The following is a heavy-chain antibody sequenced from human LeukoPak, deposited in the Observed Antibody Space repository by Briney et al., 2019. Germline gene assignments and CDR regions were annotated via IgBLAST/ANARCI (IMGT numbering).Heavy chain of an antibody. CDR1: GYTFTGYY. V-gene: IGHV1-2*04. J-gene: IGHJ4*02. Sequence: ASVKVSCKAPGYTFTGYYMHWVRQAPGQGLEWMGRINPNSGGTNYAQKFQGWVTMTRDTSISTAYMELSRLRSDDTAVYYCAKDLSGYYDSSGYYYDYWGQGTLVTVSS. CDR3: AKDLSGYYDSSGYYYDY. CDR2: INPNSGGT. D-gene: IGHD3-22*01.